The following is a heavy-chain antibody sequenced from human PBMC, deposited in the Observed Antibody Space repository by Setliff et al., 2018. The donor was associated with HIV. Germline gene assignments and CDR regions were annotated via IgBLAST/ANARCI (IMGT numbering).Heavy chain of an antibody. CDR1: AYTFSSYY. D-gene: IGHD3-10*01. J-gene: IGHJ6*02. V-gene: IGHV1-18*04. CDR2: INSYNGNT. CDR3: SRSGVPPYYYYGMDV. Sequence: GASVKVSCKTSAYTFSSYYMHWIRQAPGQGLEWMGWINSYNGNTKFAQKFQGRVTMTTDTSTTTAFMELRSLKADDTGIYYCSRSGVPPYYYYGMDVWGQGTTVTAP.